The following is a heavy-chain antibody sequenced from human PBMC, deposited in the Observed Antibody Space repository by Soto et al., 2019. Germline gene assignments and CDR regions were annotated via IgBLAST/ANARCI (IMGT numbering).Heavy chain of an antibody. J-gene: IGHJ5*02. CDR2: IYYSGST. V-gene: IGHV4-31*03. Sequence: SETLSLTCTVSGGSISSGCYYWSWIRQHPGKGLEWIGYIYYSGSTYYNPSLKSRVTISVDTSKNQFSLKLSSVTAADTAVYYCARGRPAVAAAGTRNWFDPWGHGTLVTVSS. CDR1: GGSISSGCYY. CDR3: ARGRPAVAAAGTRNWFDP. D-gene: IGHD6-13*01.